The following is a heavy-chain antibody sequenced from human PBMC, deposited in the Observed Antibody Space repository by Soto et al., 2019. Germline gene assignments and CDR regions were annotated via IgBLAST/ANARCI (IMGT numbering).Heavy chain of an antibody. V-gene: IGHV4-39*02. CDR2: IYYSGRT. D-gene: IGHD2-15*01. CDR1: GDSINSRIYC. J-gene: IGHJ5*02. CDR3: ARERVVVAATAFDP. Sequence: TLSLTCTVTGDSINSRIYCWGWILQPPGKGLEWIGSIYYSGRTYNNPSLRSRVTMTTDTSTSTAYMELRSLRSDDTAVYYCARERVVVAATAFDPWGQGTLVTVS.